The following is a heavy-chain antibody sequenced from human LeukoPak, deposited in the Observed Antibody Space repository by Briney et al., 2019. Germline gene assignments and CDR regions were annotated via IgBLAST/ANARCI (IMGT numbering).Heavy chain of an antibody. Sequence: SETLSLTCTVSGGSISSYYWSWIRQPPGKGLEWIGYIYYSGSTNYNPSLKSRVTISVDTSKNQSSLKLSSVTAADTAVYYCARAGSWVNYFDYWGQGTLVTVSS. V-gene: IGHV4-59*01. J-gene: IGHJ4*02. D-gene: IGHD6-13*01. CDR2: IYYSGST. CDR3: ARAGSWVNYFDY. CDR1: GGSISSYY.